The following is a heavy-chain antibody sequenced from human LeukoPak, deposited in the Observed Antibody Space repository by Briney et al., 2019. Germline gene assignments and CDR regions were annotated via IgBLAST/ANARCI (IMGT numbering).Heavy chain of an antibody. CDR3: ARDLGYGDAFDI. J-gene: IGHJ3*02. CDR2: IYYSGST. CDR1: GGSISSYY. V-gene: IGHV4-59*01. D-gene: IGHD2-15*01. Sequence: SETLSLTCTVSGGSISSYYWSWIRQPPGKGLEWIGYIYYSGSTNYNPSLKSRVTISVDTSKNQFSLKLSSVTAADTAVCYCARDLGYGDAFDIWGQGTVVTVSS.